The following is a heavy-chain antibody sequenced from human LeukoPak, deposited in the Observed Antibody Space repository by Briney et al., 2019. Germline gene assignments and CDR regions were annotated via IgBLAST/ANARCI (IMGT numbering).Heavy chain of an antibody. CDR1: GGSISSSGYY. CDR2: LYYSGST. Sequence: SETLSLTCTVSGGSISSSGYYWGWIRQPPGKGLEWIGSLYYSGSTYYNPSLKSRVTISLDTSKNQFSLKLSSVTAADTAVYYCARSATVTTGYFDYWGQGILVTVSP. D-gene: IGHD4-17*01. CDR3: ARSATVTTGYFDY. J-gene: IGHJ4*02. V-gene: IGHV4-39*07.